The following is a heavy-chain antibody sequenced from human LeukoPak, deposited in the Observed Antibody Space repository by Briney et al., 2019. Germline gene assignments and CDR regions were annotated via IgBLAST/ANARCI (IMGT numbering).Heavy chain of an antibody. CDR1: GDSVSSNSAA. Sequence: SQTLSLTCAISGDSVSSNSAAWNWIRQSPSRGLEWLGRTYYRSKWYNDYAVSVEGRITFHPDTSKNQFSLQLNSVTPEDTAVYYCARGDSSTSPGVFDYWGQGTLVTVSS. CDR3: ARGDSSTSPGVFDY. J-gene: IGHJ4*02. V-gene: IGHV6-1*01. CDR2: TYYRSKWYN. D-gene: IGHD6-13*01.